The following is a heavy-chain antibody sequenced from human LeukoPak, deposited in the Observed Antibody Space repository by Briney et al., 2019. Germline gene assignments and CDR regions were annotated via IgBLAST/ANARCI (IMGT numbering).Heavy chain of an antibody. V-gene: IGHV3-33*01. J-gene: IGHJ4*02. D-gene: IGHD3-3*01. CDR1: GFTFSSYG. Sequence: PGRSLRLSCAASGFTFSSYGMHWVRQAPGKGLEWVAIIWYDGSNKYYADSVKGRFTISRDNSKNTLYLQMNSLRAEDTAVYYCARGPYDFWSGYEFYFDHWGQGTLVTVSS. CDR2: IWYDGSNK. CDR3: ARGPYDFWSGYEFYFDH.